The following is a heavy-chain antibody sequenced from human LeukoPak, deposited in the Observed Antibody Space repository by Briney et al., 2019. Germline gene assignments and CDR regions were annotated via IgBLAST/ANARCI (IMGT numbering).Heavy chain of an antibody. J-gene: IGHJ6*02. Sequence: SETLSLTCTVSGGSISSYYWSWIRQPPGKGLEWIGYIYYSGSTNYNPSLKSRVTISVDTSKNQFSLKLSSVTAADTAVVYRSEAPAGELWFPSAYYGMDVWGQGTTVTVSS. V-gene: IGHV4-59*01. CDR2: IYYSGST. D-gene: IGHD5-18*01. CDR3: SEAPAGELWFPSAYYGMDV. CDR1: GGSISSYY.